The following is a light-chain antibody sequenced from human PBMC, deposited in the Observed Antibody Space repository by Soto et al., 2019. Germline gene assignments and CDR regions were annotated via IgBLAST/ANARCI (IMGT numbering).Light chain of an antibody. CDR2: EVS. Sequence: QSVLTQPPSASGSPGQSVTNACTGTSSDVGGYNYVSWYQQHPGKAPKLMIYEVSKRPSGVPDRFSGSKSGNTASLTVSGLQAEDEADYYCSSYAGSTLFGTGTKLTVL. V-gene: IGLV2-8*01. J-gene: IGLJ1*01. CDR1: SSDVGGYNY. CDR3: SSYAGSTL.